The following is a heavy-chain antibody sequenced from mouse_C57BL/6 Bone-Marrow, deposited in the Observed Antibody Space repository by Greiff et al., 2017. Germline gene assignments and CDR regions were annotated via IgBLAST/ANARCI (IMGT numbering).Heavy chain of an antibody. CDR1: GFTFNNSY. V-gene: IGHV14-3*01. CDR2: IDPANGNT. D-gene: IGHD2-4*01. Sequence: VQLQQSVAELVRPGASVKLSCTASGFTFNNSYMHWVKQRPEQGLEWIGRIDPANGNTKYTPKFQGKATMTADTSSNTAYMQLSSLTSEDTAIYCWASPSTIIKYYAMDYWGQGTSVTVSS. J-gene: IGHJ4*01. CDR3: ASPSTIIKYYAMDY.